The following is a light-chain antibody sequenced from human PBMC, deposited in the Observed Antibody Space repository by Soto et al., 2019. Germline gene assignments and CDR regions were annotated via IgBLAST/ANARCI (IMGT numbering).Light chain of an antibody. CDR1: STDVGAYNF. Sequence: QSDLTQPASVSGSPGQSITISCTGASTDVGAYNFVSWYQQHPGKAPKLIIYDVSSRPSGVSNRFSGSKSGNTASLTIAGLQAEDEADSYCSSYTSSLTYVFGTGTKLTVL. J-gene: IGLJ1*01. CDR2: DVS. V-gene: IGLV2-14*03. CDR3: SSYTSSLTYV.